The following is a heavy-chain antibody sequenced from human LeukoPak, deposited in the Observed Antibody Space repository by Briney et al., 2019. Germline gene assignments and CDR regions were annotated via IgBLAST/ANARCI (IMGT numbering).Heavy chain of an antibody. CDR1: GSSISSYF. CDR3: ARETGPYYSYYMDV. CDR2: IYTSGSI. D-gene: IGHD4-11*01. J-gene: IGHJ6*03. V-gene: IGHV4-4*07. Sequence: SETLSVTPTVPGSSISSYFWSWIRQPAGKGLEWIGRIYTSGSINYNPSLTSRVNISVDKSNTQFSLKVSYVTAADTAVYYCARETGPYYSYYMDVWGKGTTVTVSS.